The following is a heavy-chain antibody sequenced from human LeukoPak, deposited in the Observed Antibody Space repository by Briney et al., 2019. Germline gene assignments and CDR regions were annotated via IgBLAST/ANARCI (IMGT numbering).Heavy chain of an antibody. V-gene: IGHV1-46*01. CDR2: IKPSDGST. J-gene: IGHJ4*02. CDR3: ARDGYKVSGQWDY. D-gene: IGHD5-24*01. CDR1: GYTFTNYY. Sequence: ASVKVSCKTSGYTFTNYYIHWVRQAPGQGLEWMGVIKPSDGSTSYAQRFQDRVAMTRDTSTTTVYMEVSSLRSEDTAVYYCARDGYKVSGQWDYWGQGTLVTVSS.